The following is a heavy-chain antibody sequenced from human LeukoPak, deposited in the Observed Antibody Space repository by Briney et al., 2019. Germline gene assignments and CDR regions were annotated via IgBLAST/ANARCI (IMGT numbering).Heavy chain of an antibody. Sequence: PGWSLILSCEASGFTFSSYSMNWVRQAPGKGLERVSSISSSSSYIYYADSVKGRFTISRDNAKNSLYLQMNSLRAEDTAVYYCARDQTGTDYWGQGTLVTVSS. J-gene: IGHJ4*02. D-gene: IGHD3-10*01. CDR3: ARDQTGTDY. CDR1: GFTFSSYS. V-gene: IGHV3-21*01. CDR2: ISSSSSYI.